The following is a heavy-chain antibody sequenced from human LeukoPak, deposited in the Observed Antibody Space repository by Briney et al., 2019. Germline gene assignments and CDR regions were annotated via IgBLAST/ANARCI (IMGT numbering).Heavy chain of an antibody. CDR2: ISSSSSYI. CDR1: GFTFSSYS. V-gene: IGHV3-21*01. D-gene: IGHD3-22*01. Sequence: PGGSLRLSCAASGFTFSSYSMNWVRQAPGKGLEWVSSISSSSSYIYYADSVKGRFTISRDNAKNSLYLQMNSLRAEDTAVYYCARDRWYYDSSAPNYFDYWGQGTLVAVSS. CDR3: ARDRWYYDSSAPNYFDY. J-gene: IGHJ4*02.